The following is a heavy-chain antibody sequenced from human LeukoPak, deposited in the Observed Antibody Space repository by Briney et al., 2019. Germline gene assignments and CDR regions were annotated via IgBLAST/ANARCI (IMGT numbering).Heavy chain of an antibody. CDR3: AKDPRQLRYFDWFEWANWFDP. CDR1: GFTFSSYA. Sequence: GGSLRLSCAASGFTFSSYAMSWVRQAPGKGLEWVSAISGSGGSTYYADSVKGRFTISRDNSKNTLYLQMNSLRAEDTAVYYCAKDPRQLRYFDWFEWANWFDPWGQGTLVTVSS. D-gene: IGHD3-9*01. CDR2: ISGSGGST. J-gene: IGHJ5*02. V-gene: IGHV3-23*01.